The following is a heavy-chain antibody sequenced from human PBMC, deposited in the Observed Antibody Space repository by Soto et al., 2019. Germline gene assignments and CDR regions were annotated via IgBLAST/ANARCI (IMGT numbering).Heavy chain of an antibody. Sequence: GESLKISCKGSGYSFTSYWIGWVRQMPGKVLEWMGIIYPGDSDTRYSPSFQGQVTISADKSISTAFLQWSSLKASDTAMYYCARLGTIVVVPAARSDYGMDVWGQGXTVTVYS. D-gene: IGHD2-2*01. J-gene: IGHJ6*02. V-gene: IGHV5-51*01. CDR1: GYSFTSYW. CDR2: IYPGDSDT. CDR3: ARLGTIVVVPAARSDYGMDV.